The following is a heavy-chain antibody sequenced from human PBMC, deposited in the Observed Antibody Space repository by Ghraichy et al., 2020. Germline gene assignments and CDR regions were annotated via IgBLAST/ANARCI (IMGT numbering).Heavy chain of an antibody. J-gene: IGHJ4*02. D-gene: IGHD6-19*01. CDR1: GYTFTGYY. CDR2: INPNSGGT. V-gene: IGHV1-2*02. CDR3: ARVIHQMGAVAGTRFDY. Sequence: ASVKVSCKASGYTFTGYYMHWVRQAPGQGLEWMGWINPNSGGTNYAQKFQGRVTMTRDTSISTAYMELSRLRSDDTAVYYCARVIHQMGAVAGTRFDYWGQGTLVTVSS.